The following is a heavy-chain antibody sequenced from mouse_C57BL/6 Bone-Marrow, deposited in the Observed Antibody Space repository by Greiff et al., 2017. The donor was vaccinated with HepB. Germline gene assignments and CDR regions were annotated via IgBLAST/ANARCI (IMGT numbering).Heavy chain of an antibody. V-gene: IGHV2-5*01. CDR2: IWRGGST. D-gene: IGHD1-1*01. CDR1: GFSLTSYG. J-gene: IGHJ1*03. CDR3: AKNYGSSRGWYFDV. Sequence: QVQLKESGPGLVQPSQRLSITCTVSGFSLTSYGVHWVRQSPGKGLEWLGVIWRGGSTDYNAAFMSRLSITKDNSKSQVFFKMNSLQADDTAIYYCAKNYGSSRGWYFDVWGTGTTVTVSS.